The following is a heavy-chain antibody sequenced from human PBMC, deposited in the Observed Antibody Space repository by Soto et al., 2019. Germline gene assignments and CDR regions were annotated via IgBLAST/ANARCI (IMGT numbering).Heavy chain of an antibody. CDR2: IYPGDSDS. V-gene: IGHV5-51*01. J-gene: IGHJ3*02. Sequence: EALKISGKGCGYRFTTYSLAWVRQMPGKGLEYMGIIYPGDSDSRYSPAFQGQVTISADKSISTAYLQRTSLKASDTAIYYCARSRVSTPRLEDPFDIWGQGTMVTVSS. CDR1: GYRFTTYS. CDR3: ARSRVSTPRLEDPFDI. D-gene: IGHD3-3*01.